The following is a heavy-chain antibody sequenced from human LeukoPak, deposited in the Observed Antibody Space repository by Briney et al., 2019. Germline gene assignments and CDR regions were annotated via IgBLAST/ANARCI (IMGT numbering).Heavy chain of an antibody. CDR2: INPTGGST. J-gene: IGHJ5*02. CDR3: ARDNSVGDNAWWFDP. D-gene: IGHD1-26*01. V-gene: IGHV1-46*01. CDR1: GYTFTSYY. Sequence: ASVKVSCQASGYTFTSYYMHWVRQSPGQGLEWMGLINPTGGSTGYAQKFQGRVTMTRDMSTSTDYMELSSLRSEDTAIYYCARDNSVGDNAWWFDPWGQGTLVTVSS.